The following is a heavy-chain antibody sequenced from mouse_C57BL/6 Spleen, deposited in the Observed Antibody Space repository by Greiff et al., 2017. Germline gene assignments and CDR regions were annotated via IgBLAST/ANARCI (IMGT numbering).Heavy chain of an antibody. Sequence: VQLQQSGPELVKPGASVKISCKASGYAFSSSWMNWVKQRPGKGLEWIGRIYPGDGDTKYTGKIKGKATLTADKSSSTAYMQLSSLTSEDSAVYICARGTGSCAYWGQGTLVTVSA. J-gene: IGHJ3*01. CDR2: IYPGDGDT. D-gene: IGHD3-3*01. CDR3: ARGTGSCAY. V-gene: IGHV1-82*01. CDR1: GYAFSSSW.